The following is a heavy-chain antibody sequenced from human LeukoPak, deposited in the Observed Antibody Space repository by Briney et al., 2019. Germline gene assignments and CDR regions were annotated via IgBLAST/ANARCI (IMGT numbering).Heavy chain of an antibody. J-gene: IGHJ3*02. D-gene: IGHD2-15*01. CDR1: GYSFTGYW. Sequence: GESLKISCKGSGYSFTGYWIAWVRQMPGKGLEWMGIIYPGDSDTRYSPSFQGQVTISADKSISTAYLQWSSLKASDTAMYYCARSCSGSPDAFDIWGQGTMVTVSS. CDR2: IYPGDSDT. V-gene: IGHV5-51*01. CDR3: ARSCSGSPDAFDI.